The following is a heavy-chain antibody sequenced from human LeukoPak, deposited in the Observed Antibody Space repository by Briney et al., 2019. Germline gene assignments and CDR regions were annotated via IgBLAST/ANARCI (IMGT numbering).Heavy chain of an antibody. V-gene: IGHV3-30*18. D-gene: IGHD3-22*01. J-gene: IGHJ4*02. CDR1: GFTFSSYG. Sequence: PGRSLRVSCAASGFTFSSYGMHWVRQARGKGLEWVAVISYDGSNKYYADSVKGRFTISRDNSKNTLYLQMNSLRAEDTAVYYCAKDLYYYDSSVVNYWGQGTLVTVSS. CDR2: ISYDGSNK. CDR3: AKDLYYYDSSVVNY.